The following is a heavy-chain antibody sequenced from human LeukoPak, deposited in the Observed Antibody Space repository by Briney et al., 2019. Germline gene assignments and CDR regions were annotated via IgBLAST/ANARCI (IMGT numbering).Heavy chain of an antibody. J-gene: IGHJ4*02. D-gene: IGHD3-10*01. V-gene: IGHV3-7*01. CDR3: ARERFGEFRISYYFDY. Sequence: PGGSLRLSCAASGFTFSSYWMSWVRQAPGKGLEWVANIKQDGSEKYYVDSVKGRFTISRDNAKNSLYLQMNSLRAGDTAVYYCARERFGEFRISYYFDYWGQGTLVTVSS. CDR1: GFTFSSYW. CDR2: IKQDGSEK.